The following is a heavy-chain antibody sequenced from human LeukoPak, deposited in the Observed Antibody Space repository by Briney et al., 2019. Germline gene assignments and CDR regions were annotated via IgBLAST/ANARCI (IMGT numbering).Heavy chain of an antibody. J-gene: IGHJ4*02. V-gene: IGHV1-18*04. CDR1: GYTFTSFG. Sequence: GASEKVSCKPSGYTFTSFGISWVRQAPGQGLEWMGWIGAYNGDTNYAQKFQGRVTMTTDTSTSTAYMDLRSLRSDDTAVYYCTRDHCSGDNCPSFDYWGQGTLVTVSS. CDR2: IGAYNGDT. CDR3: TRDHCSGDNCPSFDY. D-gene: IGHD2-15*01.